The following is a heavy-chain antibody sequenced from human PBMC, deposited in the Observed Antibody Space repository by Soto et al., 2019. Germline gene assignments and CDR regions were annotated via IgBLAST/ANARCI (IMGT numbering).Heavy chain of an antibody. CDR3: TREGSAPYYYYAMDA. D-gene: IGHD3-10*01. J-gene: IGHJ6*02. Sequence: QVQLEQSAPAVKKPGASVKVSCKASGYTFTTYGISWVRQAPGEGLEWLGWINTHNGNTNYAQNLQSRVFMTADTSTNTAYMELRSLRSDDTAIYFCTREGSAPYYYYAMDAWGQGTTVTVSS. CDR1: GYTFTTYG. CDR2: INTHNGNT. V-gene: IGHV1-18*01.